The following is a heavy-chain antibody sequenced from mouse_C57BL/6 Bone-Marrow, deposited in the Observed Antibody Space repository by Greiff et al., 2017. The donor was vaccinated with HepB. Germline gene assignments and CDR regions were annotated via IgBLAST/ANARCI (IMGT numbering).Heavy chain of an antibody. CDR3: ARHTITTVVATKGYFDV. D-gene: IGHD1-1*01. V-gene: IGHV5-12*01. J-gene: IGHJ1*03. CDR1: GFTFSDYY. CDR2: ISNGGGST. Sequence: VQLVESGGGLVQPGGSLKLSCAASGFTFSDYYMYWVRQTPEKRLEWVAYISNGGGSTYYPDTVKGRFTISRDNAKNTLYLQMSRLKSEDTAMYYCARHTITTVVATKGYFDVWGTGTTVTVSS.